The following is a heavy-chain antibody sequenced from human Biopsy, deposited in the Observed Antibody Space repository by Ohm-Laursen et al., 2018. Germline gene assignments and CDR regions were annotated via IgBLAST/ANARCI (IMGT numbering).Heavy chain of an antibody. CDR2: IYSGGNT. Sequence: GTLSLTCTVSGDSLTSGPDNWSWIRQPPGQGLEYIGFIYSGGNTNYNPSLKNRVTMSVDTSKNQFYLKLYSVTAADTAVYYCARGRRTSGWPYFDNWGQGALVIVSP. CDR1: GDSLTSGPDN. V-gene: IGHV4-61*01. J-gene: IGHJ4*02. CDR3: ARGRRTSGWPYFDN. D-gene: IGHD6-19*01.